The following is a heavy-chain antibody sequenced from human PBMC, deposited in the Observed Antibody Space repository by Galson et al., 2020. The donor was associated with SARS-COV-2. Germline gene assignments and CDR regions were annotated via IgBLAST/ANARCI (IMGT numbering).Heavy chain of an antibody. J-gene: IGHJ4*02. V-gene: IGHV2-70*01. Sequence: SGPTLVKPTQTLTLTCTFSGFSLSTSGMCVSWIRQPPGKALEWLALIDWDDDKYYSTSLKTRLTISKDTSKNQVVLTMTNMDPVDTATYYCARSHNHYYDSSGYCFDYWGQGTLVTVSS. CDR2: IDWDDDK. CDR1: GFSLSTSGMC. D-gene: IGHD3-22*01. CDR3: ARSHNHYYDSSGYCFDY.